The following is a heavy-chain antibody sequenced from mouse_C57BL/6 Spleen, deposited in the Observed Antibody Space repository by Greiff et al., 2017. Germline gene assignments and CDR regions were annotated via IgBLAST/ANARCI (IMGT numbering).Heavy chain of an antibody. CDR2: ISSGGDYI. J-gene: IGHJ4*01. V-gene: IGHV5-9-1*02. D-gene: IGHD6-1*01. CDR3: TREGGLSYAMDY. Sequence: KLVESGEGLVKPGGSLKLSCAASGFTFSSYAMSWVRQTPEKRLVWVAYISSGGDYIYYADTVKGRFTISRDNARNTLDLQMSSRKSEDTAMEYCTREGGLSYAMDYWGQGTSVTVSS. CDR1: GFTFSSYA.